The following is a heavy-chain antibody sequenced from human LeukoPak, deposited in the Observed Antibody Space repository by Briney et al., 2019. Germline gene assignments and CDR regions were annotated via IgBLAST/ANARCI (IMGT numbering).Heavy chain of an antibody. Sequence: KPSETLSLTCAVYGVSFSGYYWSWIRQPPGKGLEWIGEINHSGSTNYNPSLKSRVTISVDTSKNQFSLKLSSVTAADTAVYYCARWVRYYGSGRNNWFDPWGQGTLVTVSS. D-gene: IGHD3-10*01. CDR2: INHSGST. CDR1: GVSFSGYY. CDR3: ARWVRYYGSGRNNWFDP. V-gene: IGHV4-34*01. J-gene: IGHJ5*02.